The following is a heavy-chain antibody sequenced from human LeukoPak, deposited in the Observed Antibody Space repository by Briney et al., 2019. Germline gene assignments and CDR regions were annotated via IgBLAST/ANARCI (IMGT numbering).Heavy chain of an antibody. CDR1: GFTFSSYG. Sequence: GGSLRLSCAASGFTFSSYGVHWVRQAPGKGLEWVAFIRYDGSNKYYADSVKGRFTISRDNSKNTLYLQMNSLRAEDTTVYYCAKDRLHCSSTSCYYWFDPWGQGTLVTVSS. V-gene: IGHV3-30*02. D-gene: IGHD2-2*01. CDR3: AKDRLHCSSTSCYYWFDP. J-gene: IGHJ5*02. CDR2: IRYDGSNK.